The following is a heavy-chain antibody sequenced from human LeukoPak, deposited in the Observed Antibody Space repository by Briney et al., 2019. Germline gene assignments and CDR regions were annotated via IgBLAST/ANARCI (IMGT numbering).Heavy chain of an antibody. Sequence: GGSLRLSCAASGFTFDDYAMHWVRQAPGKGLEWVSSISSSSSYIYYADSVKGRFTISRDNAKNSLYLQMNSLRAEDTAVYYCASIAVAGTEEGFDYWGQGTLVTVSS. J-gene: IGHJ4*02. V-gene: IGHV3-21*01. CDR2: ISSSSSYI. CDR1: GFTFDDYA. CDR3: ASIAVAGTEEGFDY. D-gene: IGHD6-19*01.